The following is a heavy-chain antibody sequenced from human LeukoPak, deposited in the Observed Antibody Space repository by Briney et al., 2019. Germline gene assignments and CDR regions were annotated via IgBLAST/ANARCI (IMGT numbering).Heavy chain of an antibody. CDR2: INAGNGNT. D-gene: IGHD4-17*01. CDR1: GYTFTSYA. Sequence: GASVKVSCKASGYTFTSYAMHWVRQAPGQRLEWMGWINAGNGNTKYSQKFQGRVTITRDTSASTVYMELSSLRSEDTAVYYCARALNYGDYYYYGMDVWGQGTTVTVSS. J-gene: IGHJ6*02. CDR3: ARALNYGDYYYYGMDV. V-gene: IGHV1-3*01.